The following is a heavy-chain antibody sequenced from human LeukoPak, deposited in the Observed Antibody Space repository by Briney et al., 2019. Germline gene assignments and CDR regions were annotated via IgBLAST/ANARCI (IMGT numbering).Heavy chain of an antibody. CDR1: GFTFSTYA. V-gene: IGHV3-23*01. CDR2: ISGSDGST. Sequence: SGGSLRLSCAASGFTFSTYAMSWVRQAPGKGLEWVSGISGSDGSTYYADSVKGRFTISRDNSRNTLYLQMNSLRAEDTAVYYCAKVSSGLVRDFDYWGQGTLVTVSS. J-gene: IGHJ4*02. D-gene: IGHD6-19*01. CDR3: AKVSSGLVRDFDY.